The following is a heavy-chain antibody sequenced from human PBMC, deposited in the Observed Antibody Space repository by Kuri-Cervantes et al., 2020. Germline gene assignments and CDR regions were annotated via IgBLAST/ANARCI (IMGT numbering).Heavy chain of an antibody. V-gene: IGHV4-34*01. CDR2: INHSGST. D-gene: IGHD1-26*01. J-gene: IGHJ1*01. Sequence: SQTLPLTCAVYGWSFSGYYWSWIRQPPGKELEWIGEINHSGSTNYNPSLKSLITISVDTSKNQFSLKLSSVTGADTAVYYCARCSSGSYYMQYFHHWGQGTLVTVSS. CDR1: GWSFSGYY. CDR3: ARCSSGSYYMQYFHH.